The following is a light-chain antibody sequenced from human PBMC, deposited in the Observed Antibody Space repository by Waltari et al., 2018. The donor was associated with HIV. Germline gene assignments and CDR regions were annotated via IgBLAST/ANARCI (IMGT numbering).Light chain of an antibody. Sequence: QSALTQPASVSGSPGQSITISCTGTSSDVGNYNFVSWYHQHPGKAPNPMIYEGTKRPTGVSNRFSGSKSGNTASLTISGLQPEDEGNYYCCSYAGSTTWVFGGGTLLTVL. J-gene: IGLJ3*02. CDR2: EGT. V-gene: IGLV2-23*01. CDR1: SSDVGNYNF. CDR3: CSYAGSTTWV.